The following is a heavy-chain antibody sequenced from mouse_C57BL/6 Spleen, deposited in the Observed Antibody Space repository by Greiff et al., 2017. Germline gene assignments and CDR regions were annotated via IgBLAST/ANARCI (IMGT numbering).Heavy chain of an antibody. V-gene: IGHV5-17*01. Sequence: VQLKESGGGLVKPGGSLKLSCAASGFTFSDYGMHWVRQAPEKGLEWVAYISSGSSTIYYADTVKGRFTISRDNAKNTLFLQMTGLRSEDTAMYYCARGGPGFAYWGQGTLVTVSA. CDR3: ARGGPGFAY. CDR1: GFTFSDYG. D-gene: IGHD3-3*01. CDR2: ISSGSSTI. J-gene: IGHJ3*01.